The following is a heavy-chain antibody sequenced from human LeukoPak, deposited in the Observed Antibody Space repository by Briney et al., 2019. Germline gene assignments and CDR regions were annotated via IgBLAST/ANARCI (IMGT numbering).Heavy chain of an antibody. V-gene: IGHV1-69*05. J-gene: IGHJ4*02. CDR2: IIPIFGTA. CDR3: ARASRLRFLEWFDY. CDR1: GGTFSSYA. D-gene: IGHD3-3*01. Sequence: SVKVSCKASGGTFSSYAISWVRQAPGQGLEWMGGIIPIFGTANYAQKFQGRVTITTDESTSTAYMELRSLRSEDTAVYYRARASRLRFLEWFDYWGQGTLVTVSS.